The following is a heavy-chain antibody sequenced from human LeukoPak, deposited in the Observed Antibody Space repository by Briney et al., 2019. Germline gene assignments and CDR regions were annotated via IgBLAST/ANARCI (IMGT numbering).Heavy chain of an antibody. CDR3: ARETRYYYDSTLIEDALDI. J-gene: IGHJ3*02. CDR2: IYTSGST. D-gene: IGHD3-22*01. Sequence: PWETLSLTCTVSGGSISSYYWSWIRQPAGKGLEWIGRIYTSGSTNYNPSLKSRATMSVDTSKNQFSLKLSSVTAADTAVYYCARETRYYYDSTLIEDALDIWGQGTMVTVSS. V-gene: IGHV4-4*07. CDR1: GGSISSYY.